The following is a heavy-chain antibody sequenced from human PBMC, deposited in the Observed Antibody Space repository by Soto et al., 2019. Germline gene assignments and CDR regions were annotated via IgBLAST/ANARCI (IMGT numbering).Heavy chain of an antibody. V-gene: IGHV4-59*01. J-gene: IGHJ3*01. Sequence: WLLFRQPPGKGLESIGYLYYSGSTNYNPSLKSRVTISVDTSKNQFSLKLSSVTAADTAVYFCASRRAVAGIGAFDFRGQVTMVTGS. CDR3: ASRRAVAGIGAFDF. D-gene: IGHD6-19*01. CDR2: LYYSGST.